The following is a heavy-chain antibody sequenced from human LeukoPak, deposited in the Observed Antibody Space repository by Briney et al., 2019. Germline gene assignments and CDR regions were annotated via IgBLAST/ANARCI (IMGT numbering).Heavy chain of an antibody. CDR2: ITXXGGTT. J-gene: IGHJ4*02. D-gene: IGHD2-8*01. Sequence: GGSLRLSCAASGFTFSNYAXXXXXXXXXXXXXXXXAITXXGGTTYYADSAXXRXXISXXXXXXTVYLQMNSLRAEDTAVYYCAKGPDKYGIKAYADFWGQGTLVTVSS. V-gene: IGHV3-23*01. CDR1: GFTFSNYA. CDR3: AKGPDKYGIKAYADF.